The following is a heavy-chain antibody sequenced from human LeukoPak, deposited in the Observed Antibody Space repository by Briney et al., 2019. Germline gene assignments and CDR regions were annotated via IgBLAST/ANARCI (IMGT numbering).Heavy chain of an antibody. J-gene: IGHJ4*02. D-gene: IGHD4-17*01. CDR1: GGSISSYY. Sequence: PSETLSLTCTVSGGSISSYYWSCIRQPPGKGLEWIGYIYYSESTNYNPSLKSRVTISVDTSKNQFSLKLSSVTAADTAVYYCARDYGDYFDYWGQGTLVTVSS. CDR2: IYYSEST. CDR3: ARDYGDYFDY. V-gene: IGHV4-59*01.